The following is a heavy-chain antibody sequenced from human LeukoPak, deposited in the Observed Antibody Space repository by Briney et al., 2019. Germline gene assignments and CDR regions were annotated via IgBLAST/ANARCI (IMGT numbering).Heavy chain of an antibody. CDR2: INPNSGGT. V-gene: IGHV1-2*06. Sequence: ASVKVSCKASGYTFTVYYMHWVRQAPGQGLEWMGRINPNSGGTNYAQKFQGRVTMTRDTSISTAYMELSRLRSDDTAVYYCARETHSYGTGDYWGQGTLVTVSS. J-gene: IGHJ4*02. CDR1: GYTFTVYY. D-gene: IGHD5-18*01. CDR3: ARETHSYGTGDY.